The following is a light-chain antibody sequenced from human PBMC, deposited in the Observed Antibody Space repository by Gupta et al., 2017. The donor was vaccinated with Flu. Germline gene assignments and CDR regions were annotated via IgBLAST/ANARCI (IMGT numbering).Light chain of an antibody. J-gene: IGLJ1*01. V-gene: IGLV3-25*02. CDR3: QSADSSGTHV. CDR1: ELPKHY. CDR2: KDT. Sequence: SYELPQPPSVSVSPGQTAKITCFGDELPKHYVYWFQQKPGQAPVLLIYKDTERPAGIPGRFSGSSSGTTVTLTITGVQAEDEADYFCQSADSSGTHVFGTGTQVSVL.